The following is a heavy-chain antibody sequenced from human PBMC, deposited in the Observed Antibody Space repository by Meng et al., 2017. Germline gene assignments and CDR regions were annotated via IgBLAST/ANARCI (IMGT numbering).Heavy chain of an antibody. D-gene: IGHD3-10*01. J-gene: IGHJ4*02. CDR3: ARSHVLLWFGEDLDY. CDR2: INAGNGNT. CDR1: GYTFTYRY. Sequence: QMQLVQSGAEVKKTGSSVKVSCKASGYTFTYRYLHWVRQAPGQRLEWMGWINAGNGNTKYSQKFQGRVTITRDTSASTAYMELSSLRSEDTAVYYCARSHVLLWFGEDLDYWGQGTLVTVSS. V-gene: IGHV1-3*01.